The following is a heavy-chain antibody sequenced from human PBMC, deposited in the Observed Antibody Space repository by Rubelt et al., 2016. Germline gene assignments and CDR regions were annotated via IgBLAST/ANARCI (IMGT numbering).Heavy chain of an antibody. Sequence: QVQLQESGPGLVKPSETLSLTCTDSGGSISSYYWSWIRQPPGKGLEWIGYIYYSGSTNYNPSLKSRVSISVDTSKNQFSLKLSSVTAADTAVYYCARRRYDTIDYWGQGTLVTVSS. CDR1: GGSISSYY. D-gene: IGHD3-22*01. J-gene: IGHJ4*02. CDR3: ARRRYDTIDY. V-gene: IGHV4-59*08. CDR2: IYYSGST.